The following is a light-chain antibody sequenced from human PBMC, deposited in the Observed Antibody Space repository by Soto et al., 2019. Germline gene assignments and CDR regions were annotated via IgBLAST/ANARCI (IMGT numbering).Light chain of an antibody. CDR2: KAS. CDR1: QTISSW. Sequence: DIQMTQSPSTLSGSVGDRVTITCRASQTISSWLAWYQQKPGKAPKLLIYKASTLKSGVPSRFIGSGSGTEFTLTIISLQPDDFATYYCQHYNSDSEAFGQGTKVELK. V-gene: IGKV1-5*03. CDR3: QHYNSDSEA. J-gene: IGKJ1*01.